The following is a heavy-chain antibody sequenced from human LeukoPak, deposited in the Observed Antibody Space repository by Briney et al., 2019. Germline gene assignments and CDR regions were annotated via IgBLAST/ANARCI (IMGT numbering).Heavy chain of an antibody. CDR2: ISSSGSTI. CDR1: GFTFSSYE. J-gene: IGHJ4*02. V-gene: IGHV3-48*03. D-gene: IGHD1-26*01. CDR3: ARVRGSYYDGYFDY. Sequence: PGGSLRLSCAASGFTFSSYEMNWVRQAPGKGLEWVSYISSSGSTIYYADSVKGRFTISRDNAKNSLYLQMNSLRAEDTAVYYCARVRGSYYDGYFDYWGQGTLVTVSS.